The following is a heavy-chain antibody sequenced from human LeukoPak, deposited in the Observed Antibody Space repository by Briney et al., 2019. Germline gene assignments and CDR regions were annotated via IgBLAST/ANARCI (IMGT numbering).Heavy chain of an antibody. D-gene: IGHD3-3*02. CDR1: GFTFSSYG. V-gene: IGHV3-30*02. CDR2: IRYDGSNK. J-gene: IGHJ6*02. Sequence: GGSLRLSCAASGFTFSSYGMHWVRQAPGKGLEWVAFIRYDGSNKYYADSAKGRFTISRDNSKNTLYLQMNSLRAEDTAVYYCAKSAGKAFGYYGMDVWGQGTTVTVSS. CDR3: AKSAGKAFGYYGMDV.